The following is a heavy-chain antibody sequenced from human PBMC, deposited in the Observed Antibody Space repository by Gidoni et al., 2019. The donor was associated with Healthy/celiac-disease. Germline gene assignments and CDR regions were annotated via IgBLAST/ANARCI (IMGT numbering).Heavy chain of an antibody. D-gene: IGHD3-22*01. CDR2: ISVDGGRT. Sequence: EVQLVESGGVVVQPGGSLSLSCAASGFTFDDYTIHWVRQAPGKVMELVSVISVDGGRTYYADSVKGRCTISRDNSKNSLYLQMNSLRTEDTALYYCAKDMDSSGYNTFDYWGQGTLVTVSS. CDR3: AKDMDSSGYNTFDY. CDR1: GFTFDDYT. V-gene: IGHV3-43*01. J-gene: IGHJ4*02.